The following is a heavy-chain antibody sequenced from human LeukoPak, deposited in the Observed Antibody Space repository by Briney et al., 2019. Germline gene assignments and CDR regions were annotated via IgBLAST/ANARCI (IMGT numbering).Heavy chain of an antibody. CDR2: ISGNGNDM. CDR1: GFILSNYA. V-gene: IGHV3-21*01. CDR3: VRIPNGANFPNWLDP. D-gene: IGHD4/OR15-4a*01. J-gene: IGHJ5*02. Sequence: GGXLRLSCAASGFILSNYAMNWVRRAPGKGLEWVSSISGNGNDMNYGDSVKGRFTISRDNTRNSLYLQMDSLRVEDTAIYYCVRIPNGANFPNWLDPWGQGTLVTVSA.